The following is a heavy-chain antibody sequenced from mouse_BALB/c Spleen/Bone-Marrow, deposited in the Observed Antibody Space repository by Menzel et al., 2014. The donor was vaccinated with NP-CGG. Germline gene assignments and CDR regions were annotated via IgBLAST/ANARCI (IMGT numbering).Heavy chain of an antibody. CDR2: ISSGGTYT. Sequence: EVHLVESGGGLVKPGGSLKLSCAGPGFTFSSYAMSWVRQTPEKRLEWVATISSGGTYTYYPDSVKGRFTISRDNAKNTLYLQMSSLRSEDTAMYYCARQWFAYWGQGTLVTVSA. V-gene: IGHV5-9-3*01. CDR3: ARQWFAY. J-gene: IGHJ3*01. CDR1: GFTFSSYA.